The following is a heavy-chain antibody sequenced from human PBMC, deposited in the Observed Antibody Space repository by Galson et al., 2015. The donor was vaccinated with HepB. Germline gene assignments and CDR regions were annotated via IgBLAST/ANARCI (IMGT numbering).Heavy chain of an antibody. Sequence: SAQVPYKASEGTFSSYAISGVRQAPGQGLEWMGGIIPIFGTANYAQKFQGRVTITADESTSTAYMELSSLRSEDTAVYYCAVPAASGNDNYYYYYYMDVWGKGTTVTVSS. V-gene: IGHV1-69*13. CDR3: AVPAASGNDNYYYYYYMDV. CDR1: EGTFSSYA. D-gene: IGHD2-2*01. CDR2: IIPIFGTA. J-gene: IGHJ6*03.